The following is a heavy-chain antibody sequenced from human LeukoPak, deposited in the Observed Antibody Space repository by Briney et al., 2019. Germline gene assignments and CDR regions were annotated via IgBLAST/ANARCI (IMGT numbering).Heavy chain of an antibody. CDR2: IYPSDSDT. Sequence: GESLKISCYASGYSFTNYWVAWVRQMPGKGLEWMGIIYPSDSDTRYSPSFQGQVIISADKSISTAYLQWSSLKASDTAIYYCAKGQGYGDHYPIDYWGQGTLVTVSS. V-gene: IGHV5-51*01. D-gene: IGHD4-17*01. J-gene: IGHJ4*02. CDR1: GYSFTNYW. CDR3: AKGQGYGDHYPIDY.